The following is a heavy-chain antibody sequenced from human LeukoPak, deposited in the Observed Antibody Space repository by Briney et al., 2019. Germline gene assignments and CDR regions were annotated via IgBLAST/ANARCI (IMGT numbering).Heavy chain of an antibody. CDR3: VRDGIVPGT. CDR2: IDGTGVHT. CDR1: GSTFSSYA. J-gene: IGHJ5*02. D-gene: IGHD6-6*01. Sequence: GGSLRLSCVASGSTFSSYAINWVRQAPGKGLDWVSAIDGTGVHTYYADSVKGRFTIFRDNSKNTLYLQMNSLRAEDTAVYYCVRDGIVPGTWGQGTLVTVSS. V-gene: IGHV3-23*01.